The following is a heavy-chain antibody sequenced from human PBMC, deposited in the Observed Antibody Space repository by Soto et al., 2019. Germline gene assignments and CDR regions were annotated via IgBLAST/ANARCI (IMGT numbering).Heavy chain of an antibody. D-gene: IGHD2-2*01. CDR1: GYTFTSYG. CDR3: ARDLYCSSTSCYATRRGKQPGY. J-gene: IGHJ4*02. CDR2: ISAYNGNT. V-gene: IGHV1-18*01. Sequence: ASVKVSCKASGYTFTSYGISWVRQAPGQGLEWMGWISAYNGNTNYAQKLQGRVTMTTDTSTSTAYMELRSLRSDDTAVYYCARDLYCSSTSCYATRRGKQPGYLGQGNLVTVS.